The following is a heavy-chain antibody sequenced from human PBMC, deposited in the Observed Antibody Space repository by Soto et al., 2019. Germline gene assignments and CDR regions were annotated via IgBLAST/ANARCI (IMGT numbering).Heavy chain of an antibody. D-gene: IGHD3-3*01. CDR3: ASDFFTIFNV. Sequence: QVQLVEAGGGVVQPGRSLRLSCAASGFTFSSYGMHWVRQAPGKGLEWVAVISYDGSNKYYADSVKGRFTISRDNSKNTLYLQMNSLRAEDTAVYYCASDFFTIFNVWGQGTTATVSS. V-gene: IGHV3-30*03. CDR1: GFTFSSYG. CDR2: ISYDGSNK. J-gene: IGHJ6*02.